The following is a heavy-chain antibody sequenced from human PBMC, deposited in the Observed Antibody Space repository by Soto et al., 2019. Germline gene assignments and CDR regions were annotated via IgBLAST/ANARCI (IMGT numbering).Heavy chain of an antibody. V-gene: IGHV4-30-4*01. Sequence: SETLSLTCVVSGGSISSGDYYWSWIRQPPGKGLEWIGYIYYSGSTYYNPSLKSRVTISVDTSKNQFSLKLSSVTAADTAVYYCARGAYYYDSSGYYHDWGQGTLVTVSS. CDR2: IYYSGST. CDR3: ARGAYYYDSSGYYHD. CDR1: GGSISSGDYY. J-gene: IGHJ4*02. D-gene: IGHD3-22*01.